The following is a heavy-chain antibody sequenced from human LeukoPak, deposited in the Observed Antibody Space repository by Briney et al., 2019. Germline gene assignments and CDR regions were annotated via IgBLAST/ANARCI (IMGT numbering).Heavy chain of an antibody. CDR2: IYSSGNT. V-gene: IGHV4-61*02. CDR1: GVSISSGSYY. CDR3: ARDLGNSYGHTGPYYYYYMDV. J-gene: IGHJ6*03. D-gene: IGHD5-18*01. Sequence: SETLSLTCTVSGVSISSGSYYWSWIRQPAGKGLEWIGRIYSSGNTNYNPSLKSRVTISLDTSKNQFSLKLSSVTAADTAVYYCARDLGNSYGHTGPYYYYYMDVWGKGTTVTVSS.